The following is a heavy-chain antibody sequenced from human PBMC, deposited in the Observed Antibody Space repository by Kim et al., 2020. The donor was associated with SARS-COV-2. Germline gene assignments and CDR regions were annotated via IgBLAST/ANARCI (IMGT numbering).Heavy chain of an antibody. J-gene: IGHJ4*02. Sequence: DAVKGGFRISRDKSKTTLYLQMNSLRAEDAAVYYCARVGDCGDYGYFDYWGQGTLVTVSS. D-gene: IGHD4-17*01. V-gene: IGHV3-30*06. CDR3: ARVGDCGDYGYFDY.